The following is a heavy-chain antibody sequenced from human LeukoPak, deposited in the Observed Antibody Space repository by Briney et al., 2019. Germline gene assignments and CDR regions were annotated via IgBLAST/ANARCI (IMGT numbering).Heavy chain of an antibody. Sequence: GGSLRLSCAASGFTFDDYAMHWVRQAPGKGLEWVSGISWNSGSIGYADSVKGRFTISRDNAKNSLYLQMNSLRAEDTALYYCAKAGLPAANRYDFWSGYLGPYYYYYGMDVWGQGTTVTVSS. CDR1: GFTFDDYA. CDR3: AKAGLPAANRYDFWSGYLGPYYYYYGMDV. V-gene: IGHV3-9*01. D-gene: IGHD3-3*01. J-gene: IGHJ6*02. CDR2: ISWNSGSI.